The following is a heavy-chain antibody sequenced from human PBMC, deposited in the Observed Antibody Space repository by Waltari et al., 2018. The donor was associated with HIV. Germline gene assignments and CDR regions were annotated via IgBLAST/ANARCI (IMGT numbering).Heavy chain of an antibody. Sequence: QVQLQQWGGGLLKPSETLSLTCAVYGESLKNYHWTWIRQAPGKGLEWIGEVSNAGTFNASPSLKSRVTMSLDTSKSQFSLKMKSMTAADTAIYYCARGDGGFYLNDYFDPWGQGTLVTVSS. J-gene: IGHJ5*02. D-gene: IGHD1-1*01. V-gene: IGHV4-34*01. CDR3: ARGDGGFYLNDYFDP. CDR1: GESLKNYH. CDR2: VSNAGTF.